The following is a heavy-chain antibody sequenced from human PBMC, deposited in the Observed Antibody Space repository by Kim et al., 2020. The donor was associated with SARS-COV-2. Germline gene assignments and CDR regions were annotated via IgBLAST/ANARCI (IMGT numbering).Heavy chain of an antibody. CDR3: ARGWFDS. V-gene: IGHV3-48*03. CDR1: GFAFRSYE. Sequence: GGSLRLSCVASGFAFRSYEMNWVRQAPGKGLEWVSYISSGGSTIYYADSVKGRFTISRDNAKNSLYLQMNSLRVEDTAVYYCARGWFDSWGQGTLVTVSS. J-gene: IGHJ5*01. CDR2: ISSGGSTI.